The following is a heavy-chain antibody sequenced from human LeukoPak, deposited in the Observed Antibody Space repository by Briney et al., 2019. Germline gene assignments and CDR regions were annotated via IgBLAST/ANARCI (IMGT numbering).Heavy chain of an antibody. J-gene: IGHJ4*02. D-gene: IGHD3-16*01. Sequence: GGSLRLSCAASGFTFSTYAMSWVRQAPGEGLEWVSLIRSNVDCTYYTDSVKGRFTISRDNSKNTLYLQMNSLRAEDTAVYYCAKAYSNAYPYYFDYWGQGTLVTVSS. CDR3: AKAYSNAYPYYFDY. V-gene: IGHV3-23*01. CDR1: GFTFSTYA. CDR2: IRSNVDCT.